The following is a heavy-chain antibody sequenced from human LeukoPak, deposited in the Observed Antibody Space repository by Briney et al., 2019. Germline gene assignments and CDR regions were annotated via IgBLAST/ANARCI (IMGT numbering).Heavy chain of an antibody. D-gene: IGHD7-27*01. Sequence: PSETLSLTCTVSGGSVGSSIYYWGWIRQPPGKGLEWIGSISYSGTNYNNPSLKSRVSISIDTSKNQFSVKLTSVTAADTAMYYCASLGTLRSWGQGTLVTVSS. CDR3: ASLGTLRS. J-gene: IGHJ5*02. CDR1: GGSVGSSIYY. V-gene: IGHV4-39*01. CDR2: ISYSGTN.